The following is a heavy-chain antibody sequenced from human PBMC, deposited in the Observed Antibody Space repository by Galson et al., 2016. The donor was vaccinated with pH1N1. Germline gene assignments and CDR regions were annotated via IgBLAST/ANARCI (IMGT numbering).Heavy chain of an antibody. Sequence: SVKVSCKASGYTFTGYYMHWVRQAPGQGLEWMGWINPNSGGTNYAQKFQGRVTMTRDTTISTAYMELSRLRSDDTGVYYCARGIDFGELGAWFDPWGQGTLVTVSA. CDR2: INPNSGGT. CDR1: GYTFTGYY. CDR3: ARGIDFGELGAWFDP. J-gene: IGHJ5*02. D-gene: IGHD3-10*01. V-gene: IGHV1-2*02.